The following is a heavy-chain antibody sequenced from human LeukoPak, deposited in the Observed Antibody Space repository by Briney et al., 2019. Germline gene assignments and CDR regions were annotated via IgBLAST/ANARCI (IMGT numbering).Heavy chain of an antibody. CDR3: AKDLEAAALYYYYYMDV. J-gene: IGHJ6*03. CDR1: GFTFSTFS. D-gene: IGHD6-13*01. CDR2: ISGSSGDST. Sequence: GGSLRLSCAASGFTFSTFSMNWVRQAPGKGLDWVSAISGSSGDSTYYADSVKGRFTISRDNSKNTLYLQMNGLRAEDTAVYYCAKDLEAAALYYYYYMDVWGKGTTVTVSS. V-gene: IGHV3-23*01.